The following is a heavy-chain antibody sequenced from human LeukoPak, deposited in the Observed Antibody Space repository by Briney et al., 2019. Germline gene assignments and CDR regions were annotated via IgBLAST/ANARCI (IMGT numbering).Heavy chain of an antibody. D-gene: IGHD3-22*01. J-gene: IGHJ4*02. V-gene: IGHV4-39*01. Sequence: KPSETLSLTCTVSGGSISSNNYYWGWIRQPPGKGLEWIGSIFYSGSTYCNPSLKSRVTISLDTSKNQFSLKLTSVTAADTAVYYCARTSGHYYDSKGPFDYWGQGTLVTVSS. CDR3: ARTSGHYYDSKGPFDY. CDR2: IFYSGST. CDR1: GGSISSNNYY.